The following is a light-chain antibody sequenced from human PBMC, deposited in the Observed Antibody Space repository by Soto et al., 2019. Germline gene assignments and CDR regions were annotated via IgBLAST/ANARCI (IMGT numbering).Light chain of an antibody. J-gene: IGLJ1*01. V-gene: IGLV2-14*01. CDR3: SSYTSSSTYV. CDR2: DVS. CDR1: TSDIGSYNY. Sequence: QSVLTQPASVSGSPGQSITITCTGSTSDIGSYNYVSWYLQDPGKAPKLIIYDVSYRPSGVSNRFFGSKPGNTASLTISALQAEDEADYSCSSYTSSSTYVFGTGTKVTVL.